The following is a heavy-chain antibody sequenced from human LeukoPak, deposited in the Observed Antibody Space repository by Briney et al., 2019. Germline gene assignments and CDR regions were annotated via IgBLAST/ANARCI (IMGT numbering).Heavy chain of an antibody. D-gene: IGHD1-26*01. J-gene: IGHJ4*02. CDR2: FDPEDGET. CDR1: GYTLTELS. V-gene: IGHV1-24*01. Sequence: GASVKVPCKVSGYTLTELSMHWVRQAPGKGLEWMGGFDPEDGETIYAQKFQGRVTLTEDTSTDTAYMELSSLRSEDTAVYYCATDGPSGSYYVWGQGTLVTVSS. CDR3: ATDGPSGSYYV.